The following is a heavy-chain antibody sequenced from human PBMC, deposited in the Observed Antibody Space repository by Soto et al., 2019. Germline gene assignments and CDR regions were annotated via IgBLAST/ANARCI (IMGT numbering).Heavy chain of an antibody. Sequence: SETLSLTCAVYGGSFSGYYWSWIRQPPGKGLEWIGEINHSGSTNYNPSLKSRVTISVDTSKNQFSLKLSSVTAADTAVYYCARGSLWYYYYYGMDGWGQGTTVTVAS. CDR2: INHSGST. J-gene: IGHJ6*02. D-gene: IGHD5-18*01. V-gene: IGHV4-34*01. CDR3: ARGSLWYYYYYGMDG. CDR1: GGSFSGYY.